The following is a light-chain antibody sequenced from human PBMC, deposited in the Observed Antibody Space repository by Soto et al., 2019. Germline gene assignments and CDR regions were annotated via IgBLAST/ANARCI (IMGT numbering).Light chain of an antibody. V-gene: IGKV2-28*01. Sequence: DIVMTQSPLSLPFTPGEPASISCRSSQSLLHRNGNNYLDWYLQKPGQSPQLLIYLGSNRASGDPDRFCGSGSSTDFTLKISRVEAEDVGDYYCMQALQTPVTFGQGTRLEIK. J-gene: IGKJ5*01. CDR3: MQALQTPVT. CDR1: QSLLHRNGNNY. CDR2: LGS.